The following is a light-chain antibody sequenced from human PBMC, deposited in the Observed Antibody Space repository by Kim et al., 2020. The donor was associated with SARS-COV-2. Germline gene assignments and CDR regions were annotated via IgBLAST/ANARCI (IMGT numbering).Light chain of an antibody. CDR2: GAL. J-gene: IGKJ2*01. CDR3: LQHNTYPYT. Sequence: SASVGDRVTITCRARQGIGHDLGWYQQKPRKAPERLIYGALYLQSGVPSRFSASASGTEFTLTISSLQPEDFATYYCLQHNTYPYTFGQGTKLEIK. CDR1: QGIGHD. V-gene: IGKV1-17*01.